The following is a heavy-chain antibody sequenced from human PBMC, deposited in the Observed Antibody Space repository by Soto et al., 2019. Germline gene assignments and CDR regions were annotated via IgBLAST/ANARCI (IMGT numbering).Heavy chain of an antibody. V-gene: IGHV3-23*01. CDR3: AKDRARDIVVVPAGRTTYYYYGMDI. J-gene: IGHJ6*02. CDR1: GFTFSSYA. Sequence: GGSLRLSCAASGFTFSSYAMCWVRQAPGKGLEWVGAISGSGVSTYYADSVKGRFTISRDNSKNMVYLQMNSLRAEDTAVYYCAKDRARDIVVVPAGRTTYYYYGMDIWGQGTTVTVSS. D-gene: IGHD2-2*01. CDR2: ISGSGVST.